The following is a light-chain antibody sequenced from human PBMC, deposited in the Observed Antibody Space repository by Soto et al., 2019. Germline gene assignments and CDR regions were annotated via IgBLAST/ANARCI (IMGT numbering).Light chain of an antibody. Sequence: DIQMTQSASSLSASVGDRVTITCRASQGISNYLAWYQQKPGKVPKLLIYAASTLQSGVPSRFSGSGSGTDVTLTISSLQPEDVATYYCQKYNSAPTFGQGTKVEIK. J-gene: IGKJ1*01. CDR2: AAS. CDR1: QGISNY. V-gene: IGKV1-27*01. CDR3: QKYNSAPT.